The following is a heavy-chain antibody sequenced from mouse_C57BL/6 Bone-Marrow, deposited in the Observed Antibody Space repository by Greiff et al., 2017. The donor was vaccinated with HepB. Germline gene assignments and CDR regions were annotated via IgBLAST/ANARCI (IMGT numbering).Heavy chain of an antibody. D-gene: IGHD1-1*01. V-gene: IGHV1-11*01. CDR2: IYPVSGET. CDR3: ARPIYYYGSSYGGAMDY. J-gene: IGHJ4*01. Sequence: LVESGAELASPGASVTLSCKASGYTFTDHIMNWVKKRPGQGLEWIGRIYPVSGETNYNQKFMGKATFSVDRSSSTVYMVLNSLTSEDPAVYYCARPIYYYGSSYGGAMDYWGQGTSVTVSS. CDR1: GYTFTDHI.